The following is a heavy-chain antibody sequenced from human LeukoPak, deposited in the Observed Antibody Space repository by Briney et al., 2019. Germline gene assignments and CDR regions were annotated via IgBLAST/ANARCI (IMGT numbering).Heavy chain of an antibody. Sequence: SETLSLTCAVYGGSFSGYYWSWIRQPPGKGLEWIGEINHSGSTNYNPSLKSRVTISVDTSKNQFSLKLSSVTAADTAVYYCARARFLYKPNYYFDYWGQGTLVTVSS. J-gene: IGHJ4*02. V-gene: IGHV4-34*01. CDR2: INHSGST. CDR1: GGSFSGYY. CDR3: ARARFLYKPNYYFDY. D-gene: IGHD1-20*01.